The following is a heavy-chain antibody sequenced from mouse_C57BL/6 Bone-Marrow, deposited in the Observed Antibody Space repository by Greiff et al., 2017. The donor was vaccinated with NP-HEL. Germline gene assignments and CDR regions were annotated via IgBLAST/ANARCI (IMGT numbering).Heavy chain of an antibody. Sequence: QVQLQQSGAELAKPGASVKLSCKASGYTFTSYWMHWVKQRPGQGLEWIGYINPSSGYTKYNQKFKDKATLTEDKSSSTAYMQLSSLTYEDSAVYYCARGQLSPAWFAYWGQGTLVTVSA. D-gene: IGHD3-2*02. V-gene: IGHV1-7*01. CDR2: INPSSGYT. CDR3: ARGQLSPAWFAY. CDR1: GYTFTSYW. J-gene: IGHJ3*01.